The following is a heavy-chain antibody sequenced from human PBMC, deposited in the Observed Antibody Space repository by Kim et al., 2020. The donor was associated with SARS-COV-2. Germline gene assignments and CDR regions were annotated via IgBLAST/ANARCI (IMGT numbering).Heavy chain of an antibody. Sequence: GGSLRLSCAASGFTFSSYAMSWVRQAPGKGLEWVSAISGSGGSTYYADSVKGRFTISRDNSKNTLYLQMNSLRAEDTAVYYCAKDLLPPRLGSPNWFDPWGQGTLVTVSS. D-gene: IGHD3-9*01. J-gene: IGHJ5*02. CDR3: AKDLLPPRLGSPNWFDP. CDR2: ISGSGGST. CDR1: GFTFSSYA. V-gene: IGHV3-23*01.